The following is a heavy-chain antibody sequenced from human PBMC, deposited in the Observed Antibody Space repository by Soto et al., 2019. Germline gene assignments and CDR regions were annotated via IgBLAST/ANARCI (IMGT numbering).Heavy chain of an antibody. CDR1: GYTFTSYG. V-gene: IGHV1-18*01. Sequence: ASVKVSCKASGYTFTSYGISWVRQAPGQGLEWMGWISAYNGNTNYAQKLQGRVTMTTDTSTSTAYMELRSLGSDDTAVYYCARDIAARPEFYYYYYRCIDVWGQGTTVTVSS. D-gene: IGHD6-6*01. CDR2: ISAYNGNT. CDR3: ARDIAARPEFYYYYYRCIDV. J-gene: IGHJ6*02.